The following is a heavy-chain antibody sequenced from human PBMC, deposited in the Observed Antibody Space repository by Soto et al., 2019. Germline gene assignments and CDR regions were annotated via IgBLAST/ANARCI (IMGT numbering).Heavy chain of an antibody. Sequence: GGSLRLSCVASGFTFSVYWMSWVRQGPGKGLEWVANIKQDGSERYYAASVKGRFTLSRDNAENSLYLQMNSLRAEDTAVYYCARDGASVTYFDYWGQGTLVTVSS. D-gene: IGHD2-15*01. CDR3: ARDGASVTYFDY. J-gene: IGHJ4*02. CDR2: IKQDGSER. CDR1: GFTFSVYW. V-gene: IGHV3-7*01.